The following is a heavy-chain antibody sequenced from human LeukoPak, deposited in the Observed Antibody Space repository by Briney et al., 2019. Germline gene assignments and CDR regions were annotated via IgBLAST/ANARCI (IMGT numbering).Heavy chain of an antibody. V-gene: IGHV1-2*02. CDR2: INPNSGGT. CDR3: ARGRLRIAARAVWFDP. Sequence: GASVKVSCKASGYTFTGYYMHWVRQAPGQGLEWMGWINPNSGGTNYAQKFQGRVTMTRDTSISTAYMELSRLRSDDTAVYYCARGRLRIAARAVWFDPWGQGTLVTVSS. CDR1: GYTFTGYY. J-gene: IGHJ5*02. D-gene: IGHD6-6*01.